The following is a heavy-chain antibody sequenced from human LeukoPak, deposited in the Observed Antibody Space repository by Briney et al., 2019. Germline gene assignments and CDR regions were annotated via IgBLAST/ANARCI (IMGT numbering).Heavy chain of an antibody. Sequence: GASVKVSCKASGYTFTSYGISWVRQAPGQGLEWMGWISAYNGNTNYAQKLQGRVTMTTDTSTSTAYMELRSLRSDDTAVYYCARDQDLYSSGWYGVNYWGQGTLVTASS. CDR3: ARDQDLYSSGWYGVNY. D-gene: IGHD6-19*01. CDR2: ISAYNGNT. J-gene: IGHJ4*02. CDR1: GYTFTSYG. V-gene: IGHV1-18*01.